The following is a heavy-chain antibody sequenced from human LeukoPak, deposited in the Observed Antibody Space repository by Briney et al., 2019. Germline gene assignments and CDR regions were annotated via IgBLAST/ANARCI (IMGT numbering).Heavy chain of an antibody. CDR3: ARDVTTTYYDILTFFDY. CDR2: IYSGGST. V-gene: IGHV3-66*01. J-gene: IGHJ4*02. CDR1: GFTVSSNY. Sequence: GGSLRLSCAASGFTVSSNYMSWVRQAPGKGLEWVSVIYSGGSTYYADSVKGRFTISRDNSKNTLYLQMNSLRAEDTAVYYCARDVTTTYYDILTFFDYWGQGTLVTVSS. D-gene: IGHD3-9*01.